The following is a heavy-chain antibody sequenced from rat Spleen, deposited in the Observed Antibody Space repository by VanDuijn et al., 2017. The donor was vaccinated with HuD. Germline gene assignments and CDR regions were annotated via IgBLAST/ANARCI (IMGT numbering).Heavy chain of an antibody. J-gene: IGHJ3*01. CDR2: IWTGGST. CDR1: GFSLTSYN. Sequence: QVQLKESGPGLVQPSQTLSLTCTVSGFSLTSYNVHWVRQPTGKGLEWMGVIWTGGSTDYNPALKSRLSIPRDTSKRQVLLKMNGLQTGDTGMYFCARSAYGYNLNWFAYWGQGTLVTVSS. CDR3: ARSAYGYNLNWFAY. D-gene: IGHD1-9*01. V-gene: IGHV2-30*01.